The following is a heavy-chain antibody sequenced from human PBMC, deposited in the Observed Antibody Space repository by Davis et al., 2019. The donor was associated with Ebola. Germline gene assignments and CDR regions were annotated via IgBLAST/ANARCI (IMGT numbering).Heavy chain of an antibody. CDR3: ARDGYNYSYFDY. CDR1: GGSISSYY. CDR2: MFYNGGA. V-gene: IGHV4-59*01. J-gene: IGHJ4*02. D-gene: IGHD5-24*01. Sequence: MPSETLSLTCTVSGGSISSYYWTWIRQPPGKGLEWIAYMFYNGGANYNPSLKSRVTISIDTSKNQFSLKLSSVTAADTAVYYCARDGYNYSYFDYWGQGTLVTVSS.